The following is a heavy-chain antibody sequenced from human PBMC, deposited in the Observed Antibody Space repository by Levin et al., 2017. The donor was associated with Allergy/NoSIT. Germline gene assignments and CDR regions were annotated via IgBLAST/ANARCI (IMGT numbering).Heavy chain of an antibody. CDR1: GFTFSKYT. J-gene: IGHJ4*02. CDR2: ISKDGSNK. Sequence: GGSLRLSCEASGFTFSKYTIHWVRQAPGKGLEWVAVISKDGSNKYYADSVKGRFTISRDNSKNTLYLQMSSLRSEDTAVYYCTGGEIFDYWGQGALVIVSS. V-gene: IGHV3-30*04. CDR3: TGGEIFDY. D-gene: IGHD3-16*01.